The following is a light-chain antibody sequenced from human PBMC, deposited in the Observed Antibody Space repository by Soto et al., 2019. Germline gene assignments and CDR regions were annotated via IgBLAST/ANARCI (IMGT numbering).Light chain of an antibody. Sequence: DIQMTQSPSSLSASVGDRVTITCRASQSISSYLNWYQQKPGKAPKLLIYAASSLQRGVPSTFSGSGSGTDFTLTISSLQPADFATYYCQQSYNPPFTFGPGTTVDIK. CDR2: AAS. V-gene: IGKV1-39*01. CDR1: QSISSY. CDR3: QQSYNPPFT. J-gene: IGKJ3*01.